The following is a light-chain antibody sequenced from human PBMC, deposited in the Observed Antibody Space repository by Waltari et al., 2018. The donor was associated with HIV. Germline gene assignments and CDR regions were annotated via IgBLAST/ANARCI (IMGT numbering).Light chain of an antibody. CDR1: RPNTERNT. Sequence: QSCLTNPPQPPGTPGRRAPTSCSGTRPNTERNTVNCYQQFPGTTPKVVIYSSNQRPSGVPDRFSGARSGTSASLAISGLQSEDEAHYYCAAWDDSLDGYVFGPGTEVTVL. CDR3: AAWDDSLDGYV. V-gene: IGLV1-44*01. CDR2: SSN. J-gene: IGLJ1*01.